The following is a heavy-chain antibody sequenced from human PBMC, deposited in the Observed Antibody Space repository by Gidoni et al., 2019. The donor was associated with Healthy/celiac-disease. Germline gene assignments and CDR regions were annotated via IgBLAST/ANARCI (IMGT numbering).Heavy chain of an antibody. Sequence: GFTFSSYGMHWVRQAPGKGLEWVAVISYDGSNKYYADSVKGRFTISRDNSKNTLYRQMNSLRAEDTAVYYCAKAHIVVVTAIRGDGMDVWGQGTTVTVSS. J-gene: IGHJ6*02. V-gene: IGHV3-30*18. CDR2: ISYDGSNK. CDR1: GFTFSSYG. D-gene: IGHD2-21*02. CDR3: AKAHIVVVTAIRGDGMDV.